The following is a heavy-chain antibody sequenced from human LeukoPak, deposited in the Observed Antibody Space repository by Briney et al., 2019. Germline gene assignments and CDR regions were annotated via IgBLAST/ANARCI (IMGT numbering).Heavy chain of an antibody. CDR2: IYYSDS. CDR3: ARGKRRGYYDSSGFDY. V-gene: IGHV4-59*08. J-gene: IGHJ4*02. CDR1: GGFISNYY. D-gene: IGHD3-22*01. Sequence: SETLSLTCTVSGGFISNYYCSWIRQPPGKGLEWIGYIYYSDSNYNPSLKSRVTISEDTSKNQFSLKLSSLTAADTAVYYCARGKRRGYYDSSGFDYWGQGTLVTVSS.